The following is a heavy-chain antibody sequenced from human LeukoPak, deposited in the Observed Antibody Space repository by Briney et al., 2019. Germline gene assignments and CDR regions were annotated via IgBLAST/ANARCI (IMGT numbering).Heavy chain of an antibody. D-gene: IGHD1-26*01. Sequence: GGSLRLSCAASGFTFRNFAMSWVRQAPGKGLEWVSGLSHGGTRTFYAASVKGRFTISRDDSNSTPFLQMDNLRVEDTATYYCAKDIELFMSWGQGTLVIVSS. V-gene: IGHV3-23*01. J-gene: IGHJ5*02. CDR1: GFTFRNFA. CDR3: AKDIELFMS. CDR2: LSHGGTRT.